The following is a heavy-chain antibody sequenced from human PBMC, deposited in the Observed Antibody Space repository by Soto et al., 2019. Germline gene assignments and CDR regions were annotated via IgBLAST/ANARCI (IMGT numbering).Heavy chain of an antibody. J-gene: IGHJ4*02. V-gene: IGHV4-30-4*01. CDR2: IYYSGST. D-gene: IGHD2-15*01. CDR1: GGFIISGDYY. CDR3: ARDIGDCSGSSCSSRNDY. Sequence: SETLSLTCTVSGGFIISGDYYWIWIRQPPGKGLEWIGYIYYSGSTYYNPSLKSRVTISVDTSKNQFSLKLSSVTAADTAVYYCARDIGDCSGSSCSSRNDYWGQGTLVTVS.